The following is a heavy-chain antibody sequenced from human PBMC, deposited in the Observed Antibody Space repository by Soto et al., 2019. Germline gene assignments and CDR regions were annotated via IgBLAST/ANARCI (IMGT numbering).Heavy chain of an antibody. CDR2: ISAYNGNT. V-gene: IGHV1-18*04. CDR1: GYTFTSYG. Sequence: GASVKVSCKASGYTFTSYGISWVRQAPGQGLEWMGWISAYNGNTNYARKLQGRVTMTTDTSTSTAYMEQRSLRSDDTAVYYCAKGVPPGATLGYFDYWGQGTLVTVSS. D-gene: IGHD3-16*01. J-gene: IGHJ4*02. CDR3: AKGVPPGATLGYFDY.